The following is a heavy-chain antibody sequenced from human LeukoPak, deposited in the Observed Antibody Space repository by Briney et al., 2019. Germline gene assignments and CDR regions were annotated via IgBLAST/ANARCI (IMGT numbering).Heavy chain of an antibody. D-gene: IGHD2-21*02. V-gene: IGHV1-18*01. CDR1: GYTFTSYG. J-gene: IGHJ4*02. CDR2: ISAYNGNT. CDR3: ARDYAAYCGGDCYNFDY. Sequence: ASVKVSCKASGYTFTSYGISWVRQAPGQGLEWMGWISAYNGNTNYAQKLQGRVTMTTDTTTSTAYMELRSLRSDDTAVYYCARDYAAYCGGDCYNFDYWGQGTLVTVSS.